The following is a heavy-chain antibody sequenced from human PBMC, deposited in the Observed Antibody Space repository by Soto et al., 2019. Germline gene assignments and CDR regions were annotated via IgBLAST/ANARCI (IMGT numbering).Heavy chain of an antibody. CDR2: IYYSGST. Sequence: NPSETLSLTCTVSGGSINSYYWSWIRQPPGKGLEWIGYIYYSGSTNYNPSLKSRVTISVDTSKNQFSLKLSSVTAADTAVYYCARDRCSGGSCYSGYYYGMDVWGQGTTVTVSS. CDR3: ARDRCSGGSCYSGYYYGMDV. J-gene: IGHJ6*02. D-gene: IGHD2-15*01. CDR1: GGSINSYY. V-gene: IGHV4-59*01.